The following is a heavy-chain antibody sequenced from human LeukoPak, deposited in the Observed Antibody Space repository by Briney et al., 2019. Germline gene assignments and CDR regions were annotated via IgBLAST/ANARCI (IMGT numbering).Heavy chain of an antibody. D-gene: IGHD3-3*01. V-gene: IGHV3-15*01. CDR1: GFTFRDAW. CDR3: AKHIYGVVSIQQ. Sequence: GRSLRFSCAASGFTFRDAWMTWVRQAPGKGLEWVGRIRSKTDGGTTDYAVSVQGRFTISRDDSKNTLYLQMSSLKTEDTAVYYCAKHIYGVVSIQQWGQGTLVTVSS. CDR2: IRSKTDGGTT. J-gene: IGHJ1*01.